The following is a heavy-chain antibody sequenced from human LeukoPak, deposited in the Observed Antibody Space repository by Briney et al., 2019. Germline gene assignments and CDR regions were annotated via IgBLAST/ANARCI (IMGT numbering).Heavy chain of an antibody. J-gene: IGHJ4*02. CDR3: ARETYDYLWGNYRYSDY. CDR1: GGSISSYY. V-gene: IGHV4-4*07. CDR2: ISTTGST. Sequence: SETLSLTCTVSGGSISSYYWSWIRQPAGKGLEWIGHISTTGSTSYNPSLRSRGTMSIDTSKNQFSLRLSSVTAADTAVYYCARETYDYLWGNYRYSDYWGQGTLVSVSS. D-gene: IGHD3-16*02.